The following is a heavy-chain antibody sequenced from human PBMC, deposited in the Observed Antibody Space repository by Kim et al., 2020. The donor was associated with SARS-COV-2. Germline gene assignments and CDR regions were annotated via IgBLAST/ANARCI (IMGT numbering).Heavy chain of an antibody. Sequence: SETLSLTCTVSGGSISSYYWSWIRQPPGKGLEWIGYIYYSGSTNYNPSLKSRVTISVDTSKNQFSLKLSSVTAADTAVYYCARDRIVVVPPKYYYYGMDVWGKGPRSPSPQ. CDR1: GGSISSYY. CDR3: ARDRIVVVPPKYYYYGMDV. CDR2: IYYSGST. V-gene: IGHV4-59*01. D-gene: IGHD2-2*01. J-gene: IGHJ6*01.